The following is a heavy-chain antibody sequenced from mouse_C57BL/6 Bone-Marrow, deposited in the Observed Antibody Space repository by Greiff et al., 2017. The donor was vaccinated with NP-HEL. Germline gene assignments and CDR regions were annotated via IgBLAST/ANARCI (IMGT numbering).Heavy chain of an antibody. J-gene: IGHJ4*01. CDR3: ARGDYGSSRFGYAMDY. D-gene: IGHD1-1*01. CDR1: GYAFSSYW. Sequence: VQLQQSGAELVKPGASVKISCKASGYAFSSYWMNWVKERPGKGLEWIGQIYPGDGDTKYNGKFKGKATLTADKSYSTAYMQVSSLTSEDSAVYFCARGDYGSSRFGYAMDYWGQGTSVTVSS. CDR2: IYPGDGDT. V-gene: IGHV1-80*01.